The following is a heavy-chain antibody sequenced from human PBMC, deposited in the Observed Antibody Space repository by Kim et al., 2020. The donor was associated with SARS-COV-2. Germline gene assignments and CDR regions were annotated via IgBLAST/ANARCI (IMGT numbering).Heavy chain of an antibody. D-gene: IGHD3-10*01. Sequence: ADAVKGRFTISRDNSKSTLHLQMNSLRAEDTATYYCAKYPFGEPRGPLNMWGQGTMVTVSS. CDR3: AKYPFGEPRGPLNM. V-gene: IGHV3-23*01. J-gene: IGHJ3*02.